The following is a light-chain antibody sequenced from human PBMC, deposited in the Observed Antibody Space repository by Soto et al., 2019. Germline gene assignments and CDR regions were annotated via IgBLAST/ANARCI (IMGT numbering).Light chain of an antibody. CDR3: SSYIPTSVLYV. Sequence: QSALTQPASVSGSPGQSITISCTGTSSDVGGYNYVAWYQQHPGKVPRLMIYEVSNRPSGVSDRFSGSKSGNTASLTISGLQAEDEADYYCSSYIPTSVLYVFGTGTKVTVL. CDR1: SSDVGGYNY. V-gene: IGLV2-14*01. J-gene: IGLJ1*01. CDR2: EVS.